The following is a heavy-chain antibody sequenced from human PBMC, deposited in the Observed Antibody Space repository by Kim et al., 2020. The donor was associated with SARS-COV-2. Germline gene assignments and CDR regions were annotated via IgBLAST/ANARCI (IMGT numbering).Heavy chain of an antibody. J-gene: IGHJ4*02. CDR2: STL. D-gene: IGHD3-16*01. CDR3: ARVRGGANDY. V-gene: IGHV3-48*02. Sequence: STLYYADSVNGRFTISRDTAKNSLYLQMNSLRDEDTAVYYCARVRGGANDYWGQGTLVTVSS.